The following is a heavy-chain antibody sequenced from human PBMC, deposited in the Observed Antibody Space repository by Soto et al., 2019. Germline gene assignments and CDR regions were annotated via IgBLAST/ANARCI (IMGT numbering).Heavy chain of an antibody. CDR3: ARDMVGAFDY. D-gene: IGHD1-26*01. V-gene: IGHV4-59*01. CDR2: IYYSGST. J-gene: IGHJ4*02. CDR1: GGSISSYY. Sequence: SETLSLTCTVSGGSISSYYWSWIRQPPGKGLEWIGYIYYSGSTNYNPSLKSRVTISVDTSKNQFSLKLSSVTAADTAVYYCARDMVGAFDYWGQGTQVTVSS.